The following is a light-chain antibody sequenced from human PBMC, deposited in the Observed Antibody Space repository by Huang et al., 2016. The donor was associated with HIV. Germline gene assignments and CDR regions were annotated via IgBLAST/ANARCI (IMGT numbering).Light chain of an antibody. Sequence: EIVLTQSPGTLSLSPGERATLSCRASQSISNNYLAWYQQKPGQAPSLLIYVASSRAAGIPDRFSGSGSGTDFTLTISRLESDDFVVYYCQQYGGSPRTFGQGTKLAIK. V-gene: IGKV3-20*01. CDR3: QQYGGSPRT. CDR1: QSISNNY. CDR2: VAS. J-gene: IGKJ2*01.